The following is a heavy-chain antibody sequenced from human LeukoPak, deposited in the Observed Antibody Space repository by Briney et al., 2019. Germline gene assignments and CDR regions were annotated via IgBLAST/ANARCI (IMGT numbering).Heavy chain of an antibody. CDR2: INHSGST. CDR1: GGSFSGYH. V-gene: IGHV4-34*01. D-gene: IGHD4-17*01. J-gene: IGHJ4*02. Sequence: SETLSLTCAVYGGSFSGYHWSWIRQPPGKGLEWIGEINHSGSTNYNPSLKSRVTISVDTSKNQFSLKLSSVTAADTAVYYCARSNDYGDYALDYWGQGTLVTVSS. CDR3: ARSNDYGDYALDY.